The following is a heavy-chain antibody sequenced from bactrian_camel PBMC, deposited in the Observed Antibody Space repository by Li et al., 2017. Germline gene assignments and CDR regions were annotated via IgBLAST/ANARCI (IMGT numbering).Heavy chain of an antibody. D-gene: IGHD7*01. V-gene: IGHV3S55*01. CDR1: VYTYIRYC. CDR2: ISSAGTV. Sequence: HVQLVESGGGSVQAGESLTLSCSAPVYTYIRYCRGWFRQAPGKERELISSISSAGTVSYTDSVKGRFTISQDNAKNTLYLQMNSLKPEDTAMYYCVADPSVFPVCRIGVMRMDYRGQGTQVTVS. J-gene: IGHJ4*01. CDR3: VADPSVFPVCRIGVMRMDY.